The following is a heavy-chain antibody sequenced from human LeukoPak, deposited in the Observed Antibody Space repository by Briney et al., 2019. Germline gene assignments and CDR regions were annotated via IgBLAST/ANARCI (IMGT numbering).Heavy chain of an antibody. J-gene: IGHJ4*02. Sequence: ASVKVSCKASGYSFTSYGISWVRQAPGQGLEWMGWISAYNGNTNYAQKLQGRVTMTTDTSTSTAYIELRSLRSDDTAVYYCARERYYDFWSGTSSFDYRGQGTLVTVSS. D-gene: IGHD3-3*01. CDR1: GYSFTSYG. CDR3: ARERYYDFWSGTSSFDY. CDR2: ISAYNGNT. V-gene: IGHV1-18*01.